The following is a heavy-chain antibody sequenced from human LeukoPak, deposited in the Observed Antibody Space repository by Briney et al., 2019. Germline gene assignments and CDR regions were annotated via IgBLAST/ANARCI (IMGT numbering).Heavy chain of an antibody. V-gene: IGHV3-30*03. J-gene: IGHJ5*02. Sequence: GGSLRLSCAASGFTFSSYGMHWVRQAPGKGLEWVAVISYDGSNKYYADSVKGRFTISRDNSKNTLYLQINTLRAEDTAVYYCARGIFKTDGRNWLDPWGQGTLVTVSS. CDR1: GFTFSSYG. CDR2: ISYDGSNK. CDR3: ARGIFKTDGRNWLDP. D-gene: IGHD2/OR15-2a*01.